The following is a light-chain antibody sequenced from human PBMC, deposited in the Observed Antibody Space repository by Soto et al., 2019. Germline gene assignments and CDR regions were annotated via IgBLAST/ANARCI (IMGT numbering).Light chain of an antibody. V-gene: IGKV4-1*01. CDR3: QQYHNWPPLT. CDR2: WAS. J-gene: IGKJ4*01. Sequence: DIVMTQSPDSLPVSLGERATINCKSSQSVVYSSNNKNYLAWYQQKPGQPPKLLIYWASTRESGVPDRFSGSGSGTDFTLPISSLQAEDFAIYYCQQYHNWPPLTFGGGTKVDIK. CDR1: QSVVYSSNNKNY.